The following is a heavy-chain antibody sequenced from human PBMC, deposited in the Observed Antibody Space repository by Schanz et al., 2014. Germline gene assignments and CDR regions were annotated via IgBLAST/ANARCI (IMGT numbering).Heavy chain of an antibody. J-gene: IGHJ4*02. CDR1: GYTFTGYY. CDR2: INPNNGGT. V-gene: IGHV1-2*02. CDR3: ARDGIGADKR. D-gene: IGHD6-13*01. Sequence: QVLLVQSGAEVKQPGASVKVSCKASGYTFTGYYIHWVRQAPGQGFEWMGWINPNNGGTNYAQKFQGRVTMTRDTSISTAYMEMTRLTSDDTAVYYCARDGIGADKRWGQGTLVTVSS.